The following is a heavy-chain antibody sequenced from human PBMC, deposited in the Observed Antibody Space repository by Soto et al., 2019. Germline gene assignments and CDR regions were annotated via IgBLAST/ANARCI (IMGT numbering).Heavy chain of an antibody. Sequence: SVEVYCTASGGTFGSDAISWVRQAPGQGLEWMGGIIPIFGTANYAQKFQGRVTITADESTSTAYMELSSLRAEDTAVYYCAKDAFRYCSSTSCYLSGYWGQGTLVNLSA. J-gene: IGHJ4*02. CDR2: IIPIFGTA. CDR3: AKDAFRYCSSTSCYLSGY. D-gene: IGHD2-2*01. V-gene: IGHV1-69*01. CDR1: GGTFGSDA.